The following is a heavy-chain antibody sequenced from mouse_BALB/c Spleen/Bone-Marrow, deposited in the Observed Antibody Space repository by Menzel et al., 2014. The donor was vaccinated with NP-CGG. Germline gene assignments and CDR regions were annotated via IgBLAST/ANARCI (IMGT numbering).Heavy chain of an antibody. V-gene: IGHV2-9*02. CDR1: GFSLTSYG. J-gene: IGHJ4*01. D-gene: IGHD1-1*01. Sequence: QVQLQQPGPGLVAPSQSLSIPCTVSGFSLTSYGLHWVRQPPGKGLEWLGVIWAGGSTNYNSALMSRLSISKDNSKSQVFLKMNSLQTDDTAMYYCARDYYGSLYAMDYWGQGTSVTVSS. CDR3: ARDYYGSLYAMDY. CDR2: IWAGGST.